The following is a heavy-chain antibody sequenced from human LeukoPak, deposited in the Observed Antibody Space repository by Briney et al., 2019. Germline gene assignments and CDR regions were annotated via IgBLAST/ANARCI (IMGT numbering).Heavy chain of an antibody. V-gene: IGHV5-51*01. J-gene: IGHJ4*02. Sequence: GESLKISCKGSGYSFTSYWIGWVRQMPGKGLEWMGIIYPGDSDTRYSPSFQGQVTISADKSISTAYLQWSSLKASDTAMYYCARRASYYYGSGSPKPAREPYDYWGQGTLVTVSS. CDR1: GYSFTSYW. CDR2: IYPGDSDT. D-gene: IGHD3-10*01. CDR3: ARRASYYYGSGSPKPAREPYDY.